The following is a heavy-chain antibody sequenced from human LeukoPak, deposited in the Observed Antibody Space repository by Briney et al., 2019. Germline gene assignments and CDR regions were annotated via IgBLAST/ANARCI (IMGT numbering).Heavy chain of an antibody. V-gene: IGHV3-21*01. J-gene: IGHJ4*02. D-gene: IGHD2-2*01. Sequence: GGSLRLSCAASGFTFSSYSMNWVRQAPGKGLEWVSSISSSSSYIYYADSVKGRFTISRDNAKNSLYLQMNSLRAEDTAVYYCARVSQYQPIFYFDYWGQGTLVTVSS. CDR1: GFTFSSYS. CDR2: ISSSSSYI. CDR3: ARVSQYQPIFYFDY.